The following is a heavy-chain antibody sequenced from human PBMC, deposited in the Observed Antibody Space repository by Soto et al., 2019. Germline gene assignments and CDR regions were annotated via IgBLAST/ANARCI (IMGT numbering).Heavy chain of an antibody. V-gene: IGHV3-48*01. D-gene: IGHD3-9*01. CDR1: GFTFSSYS. J-gene: IGHJ5*02. CDR2: ISSSSSTI. CDR3: AREYDILNWFEP. Sequence: HPGGSLRLSCAASGFTFSSYSMNWVRQAPGKGLEWVSYISSSSSTIYYADSVKGRFTISRDNAKNSLYLQMNSLRAEDTAVYYCAREYDILNWFEPWGQGTRVTVSS.